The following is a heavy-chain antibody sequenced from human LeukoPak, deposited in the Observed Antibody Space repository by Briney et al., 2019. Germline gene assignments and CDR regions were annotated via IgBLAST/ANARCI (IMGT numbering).Heavy chain of an antibody. Sequence: GRSLRLSCAASGFTFDDYAMHWVRQAPGKGLVWVSRINSDGSSTSYADSVKGRITISRDNAKNTLYLQMNSLRAEDTAVYYCARSAPYSYYGMDVWGQGTTVTVSS. J-gene: IGHJ6*02. CDR1: GFTFDDYA. V-gene: IGHV3-74*01. CDR2: INSDGSST. CDR3: ARSAPYSYYGMDV.